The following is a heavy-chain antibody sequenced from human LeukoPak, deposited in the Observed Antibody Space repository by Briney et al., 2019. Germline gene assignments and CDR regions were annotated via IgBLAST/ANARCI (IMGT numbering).Heavy chain of an antibody. CDR2: ISSSSSYI. J-gene: IGHJ3*02. D-gene: IGHD6-6*01. Sequence: GGSLRLSSAASGFTFSSYSMNWVRQAPGKGLEWVSSISSSSSYISYAYSVNGRFTISRDNSKNSLYLQMNSLIAEDTAVYYCARAARIDAFDIWGQGTMVTVSA. CDR1: GFTFSSYS. CDR3: ARAARIDAFDI. V-gene: IGHV3-21*01.